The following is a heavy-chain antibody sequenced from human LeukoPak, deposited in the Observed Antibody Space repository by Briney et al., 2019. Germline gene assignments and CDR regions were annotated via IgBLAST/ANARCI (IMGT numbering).Heavy chain of an antibody. CDR3: ARFLKLERRRSYWFDP. J-gene: IGHJ5*02. V-gene: IGHV4-59*01. D-gene: IGHD1-1*01. CDR2: IYYSGST. CDR1: GGSISSYY. Sequence: SETLSLTCTVSGGSISSYYWSWLRQPPGKGLEWIGCIYYSGSTNYNPSLKSRVTISVDTSKNQFSLKLSSVTAADTAVYYCARFLKLERRRSYWFDPWGQGTLVTVSS.